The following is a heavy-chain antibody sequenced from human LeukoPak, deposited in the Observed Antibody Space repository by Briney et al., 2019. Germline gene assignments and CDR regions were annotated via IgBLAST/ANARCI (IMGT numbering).Heavy chain of an antibody. CDR3: ARGPQQSITIFGVADSYNWFDP. J-gene: IGHJ5*02. V-gene: IGHV4-59*01. Sequence: SETLSLTCTVSGGSISSYYWSWIRQPPGKGLEWIGYIYYSGSTNYNPSLKSRVTISVDTSKNQFSLKLSSVTAAGTAVYYCARGPQQSITIFGVADSYNWFDPWGQGTLVTVSS. CDR1: GGSISSYY. D-gene: IGHD3-3*01. CDR2: IYYSGST.